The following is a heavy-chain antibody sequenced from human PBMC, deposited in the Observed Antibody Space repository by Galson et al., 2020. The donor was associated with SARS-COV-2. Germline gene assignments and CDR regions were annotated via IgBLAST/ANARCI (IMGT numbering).Heavy chain of an antibody. D-gene: IGHD3-9*01. V-gene: IGHV4-34*07. CDR1: GGSFSGYY. CDR3: ARGSRVLRRFDWARRYYLDP. J-gene: IGHJ5*02. CDR2: INHSGST. Sequence: SETLSLTCAVYGGSFSGYYWSWIRQSPGKGLEWIGYINHSGSTNYNPSIKSRVTISIDTIKNQFSLRLSSVAAADTAVDYCARGSRVLRRFDWARRYYLDPWGQGTLVTVSP.